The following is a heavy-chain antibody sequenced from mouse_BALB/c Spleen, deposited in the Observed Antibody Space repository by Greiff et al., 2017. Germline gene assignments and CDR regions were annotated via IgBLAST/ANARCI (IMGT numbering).Heavy chain of an antibody. CDR2: IDPETGGT. Sequence: VQLQQSGAELVRPGASVTLSCKASGYTFTDYEMHWVKQTPVHGLEWIGAIDPETGGTAYNQKFKGKATLTADKSSSTAYMELRSLTSEDSAVYYCARTHFTTATDYWGQGTTLTVSS. CDR1: GYTFTDYE. CDR3: ARTHFTTATDY. V-gene: IGHV1-15*01. D-gene: IGHD1-2*01. J-gene: IGHJ2*01.